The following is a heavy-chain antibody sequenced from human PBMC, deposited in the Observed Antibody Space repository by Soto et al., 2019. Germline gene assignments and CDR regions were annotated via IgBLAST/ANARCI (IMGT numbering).Heavy chain of an antibody. CDR1: GYTFTSYA. J-gene: IGHJ5*02. CDR2: INAGNGNT. CDR3: ARGRFYGANNWFDP. Sequence: ASVKVSCKASGYTFTSYAMHWVRQAPGQRLEWMGWINAGNGNTKYSQKFQGRVTITRDTSASTAYMELSSLRSEDTAVYYCARGRFYGANNWFDPWGQGTLVTVSS. D-gene: IGHD4-17*01. V-gene: IGHV1-3*01.